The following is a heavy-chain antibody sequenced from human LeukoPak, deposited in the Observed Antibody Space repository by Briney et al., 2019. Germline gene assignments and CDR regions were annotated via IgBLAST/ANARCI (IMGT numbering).Heavy chain of an antibody. V-gene: IGHV3-7*04. CDR3: TRVGYIDEGIDY. CDR2: IKQDGSKK. D-gene: IGHD5-24*01. Sequence: GGSLRLSCVASGFIVSNNYMTWVRQAPGKGLEWVANIKQDGSKKSYVDSVKGRFTISRDNAKNSLYLQMNSLRAEDTAIYYCTRVGYIDEGIDYWGQGTLVTVPS. J-gene: IGHJ4*02. CDR1: GFIVSNNY.